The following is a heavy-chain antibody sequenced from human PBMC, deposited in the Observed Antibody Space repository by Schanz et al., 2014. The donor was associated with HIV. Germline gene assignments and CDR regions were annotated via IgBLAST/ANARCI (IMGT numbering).Heavy chain of an antibody. V-gene: IGHV3-7*01. J-gene: IGHJ4*02. CDR2: IKEDGSEK. CDR3: ARALGRFRLYHLDY. Sequence: EVQLLASGGGLVLPGGSLRVSCAVSGFTLSGYTMSWVRQTPGKGLEWVANIKEDGSEKYHADSVKGRFTISRDNSKNTLFLQMNSLRAEDTAVYYCARALGRFRLYHLDYWGQGTLVTVSS. D-gene: IGHD3-16*01. CDR1: GFTLSGYT.